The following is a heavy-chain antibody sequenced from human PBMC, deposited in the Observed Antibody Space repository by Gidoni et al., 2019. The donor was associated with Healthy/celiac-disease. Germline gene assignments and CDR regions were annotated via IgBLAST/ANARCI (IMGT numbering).Heavy chain of an antibody. V-gene: IGHV4-34*01. Sequence: QVQLQQWGAGLLKPSETLSLTCAVYGGSFSGYYWSWIRQPPGKGLEWIGEINHSGSTNYNPSLKSRVTISVDTSKNQFSLKLSSVTAADTAVYYCARGLDGLFKYYYGSGSYSSGPYDYWGQGTLVTVSS. CDR1: GGSFSGYY. CDR2: INHSGST. J-gene: IGHJ4*02. CDR3: ARGLDGLFKYYYGSGSYSSGPYDY. D-gene: IGHD3-10*01.